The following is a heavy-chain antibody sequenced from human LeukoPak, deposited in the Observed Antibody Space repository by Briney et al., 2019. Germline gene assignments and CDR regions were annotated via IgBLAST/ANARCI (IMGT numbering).Heavy chain of an antibody. CDR1: GYTFTSYD. CDR3: ARMPQAAYYYYGMDV. V-gene: IGHV1-18*01. J-gene: IGHJ6*02. Sequence: ASVKVSCKASGYTFTSYDINWVRQAPGQGLEWMGWISAYNGNTNYAQKLQGRVAMTTDTSTSTAYMELRSLRSDDTAVYYCARMPQAAYYYYGMDVWGQGTTVTVSS. D-gene: IGHD2-15*01. CDR2: ISAYNGNT.